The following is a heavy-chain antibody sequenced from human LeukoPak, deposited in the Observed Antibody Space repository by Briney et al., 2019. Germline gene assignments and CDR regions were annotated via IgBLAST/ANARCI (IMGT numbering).Heavy chain of an antibody. J-gene: IGHJ4*02. Sequence: KPSETPSLTCTVSGGSINSYYWSWIRQPPGKGLEWIGYIYYSGSTNYNPSLKSRVTISVDTSKNQFSLKLSSVTAADTAVYYCARGGVRGVMGDYFDYWGQGTLVTVSS. CDR2: IYYSGST. V-gene: IGHV4-59*01. CDR1: GGSINSYY. CDR3: ARGGVRGVMGDYFDY. D-gene: IGHD3-10*01.